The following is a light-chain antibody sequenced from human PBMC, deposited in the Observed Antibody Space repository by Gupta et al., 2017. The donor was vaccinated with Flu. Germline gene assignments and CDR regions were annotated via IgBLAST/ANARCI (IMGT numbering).Light chain of an antibody. Sequence: ITCQASQDITTYLSWYLQKSGKAPKLLIYGASILQTAVPSRFSGNGSETDFTFTISSLQPEDIGTYYCQQYDDLFSISFGGGTKVEI. CDR2: GAS. CDR1: QDITTY. J-gene: IGKJ4*01. CDR3: QQYDDLFSIS. V-gene: IGKV1-33*01.